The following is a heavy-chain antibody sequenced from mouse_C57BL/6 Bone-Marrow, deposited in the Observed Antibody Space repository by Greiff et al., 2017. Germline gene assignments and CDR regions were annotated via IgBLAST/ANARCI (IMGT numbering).Heavy chain of an antibody. Sequence: VQLQQPGAELVRPGSSVKLSCKASGYTFTSYWMDWVKQRPGQGLEWIGNIYPSDSETHYNQKFKDKATLTVDKSSSTAYMQLSSLTSEDSAVYYCARSRVTPYYFDYWGQGTTLTVSS. CDR3: ARSRVTPYYFDY. J-gene: IGHJ2*01. D-gene: IGHD2-2*01. V-gene: IGHV1-61*01. CDR2: IYPSDSET. CDR1: GYTFTSYW.